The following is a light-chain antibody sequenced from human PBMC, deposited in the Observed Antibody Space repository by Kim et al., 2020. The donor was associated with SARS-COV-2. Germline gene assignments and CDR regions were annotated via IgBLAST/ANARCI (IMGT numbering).Light chain of an antibody. CDR3: QHLNSHPLT. CDR2: AAS. Sequence: IQLTQSPSSLSASVGDRVTITCRASQGISSYLAWYQQKPGKAPNLLIYAASTLQSGVPSRFSGSGSGTDFTLTISSLQPEDFATYYCQHLNSHPLTFGGGTKVDIK. J-gene: IGKJ4*01. V-gene: IGKV1-9*01. CDR1: QGISSY.